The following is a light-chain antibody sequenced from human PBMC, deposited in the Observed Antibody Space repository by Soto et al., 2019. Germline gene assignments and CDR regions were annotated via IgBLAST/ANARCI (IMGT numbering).Light chain of an antibody. CDR2: SNN. CDR1: SSNIGSNT. CDR3: AAWDDSLNGHYV. Sequence: QSVLTQPLSASVTPGQRVTISCSGSSSNIGSNTVNWYQQLPGTAPKLLIYSNNQRPSGVPDRFSGSKSGTSASLAISGLQSEDEADYYCAAWDDSLNGHYVFGTGTKVTVL. J-gene: IGLJ1*01. V-gene: IGLV1-44*01.